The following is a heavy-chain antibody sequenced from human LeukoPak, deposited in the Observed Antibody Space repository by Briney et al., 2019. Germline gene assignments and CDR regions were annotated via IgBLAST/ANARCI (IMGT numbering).Heavy chain of an antibody. Sequence: ASVKVSCKASGYTFTIYGISWVRQAPGQGLEWMGWISAYNGNTNYAQKLQGRVTMTTDTSTSTAYMELRSLRSDDTAVYYCARDRDWLSHDAFDIWGQGTMVTVSS. CDR1: GYTFTIYG. CDR2: ISAYNGNT. J-gene: IGHJ3*02. V-gene: IGHV1-18*04. D-gene: IGHD3/OR15-3a*01. CDR3: ARDRDWLSHDAFDI.